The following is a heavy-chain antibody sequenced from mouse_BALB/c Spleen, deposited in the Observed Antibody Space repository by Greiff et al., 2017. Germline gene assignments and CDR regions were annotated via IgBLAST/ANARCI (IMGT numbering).Heavy chain of an antibody. J-gene: IGHJ3*01. CDR1: GFTFSSYA. CDR3: ARGQDGYYVSWFAY. Sequence: EVKLVESGGGLVKPGGSLKLSCAASGFTFSSYAMSWVRQTPEKRLEWVASISSGGSTYYPDSVKGRFTISRDNARNILYLQMSSLRSEDTAMYYCARGQDGYYVSWFAYWGQGTLVTVSA. V-gene: IGHV5-6-5*01. D-gene: IGHD2-3*01. CDR2: ISSGGST.